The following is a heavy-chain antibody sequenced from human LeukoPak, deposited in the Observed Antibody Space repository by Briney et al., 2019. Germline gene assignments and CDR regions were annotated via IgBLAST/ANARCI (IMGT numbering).Heavy chain of an antibody. CDR3: ATELYYDTSASNGY. Sequence: GASLEVSCKVSGYTLTELSMHWERQAPGKRLEWMGGSDPEDGETIYAQTFQGRVTMTEDTSTDTAYMELSSLRSEDRAGYYCATELYYDTSASNGYWDQGTLVTVSS. CDR2: SDPEDGET. D-gene: IGHD3-22*01. J-gene: IGHJ4*02. V-gene: IGHV1-24*01. CDR1: GYTLTELS.